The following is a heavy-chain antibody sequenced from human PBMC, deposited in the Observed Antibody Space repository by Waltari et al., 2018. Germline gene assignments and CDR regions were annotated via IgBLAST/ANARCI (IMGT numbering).Heavy chain of an antibody. Sequence: VQLVESGGGVVLPGGSLRLSGAASGFTFRGKWMHWVRQAPGKGLVWVSHINGDGSSTSYADSVKGRFTISRDDAKNTLYLQMNSLRAEDTAVYYCARDYYHSISHWGQGTLVTVSS. CDR2: INGDGSST. J-gene: IGHJ4*02. D-gene: IGHD1-26*01. CDR3: ARDYYHSISH. V-gene: IGHV3-74*01. CDR1: GFTFRGKW.